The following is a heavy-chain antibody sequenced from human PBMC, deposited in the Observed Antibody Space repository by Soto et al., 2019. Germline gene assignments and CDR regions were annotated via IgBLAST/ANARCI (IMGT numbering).Heavy chain of an antibody. CDR2: IKQDGSEK. J-gene: IGHJ4*02. D-gene: IGHD3-9*01. CDR3: AGGTGWLSDS. V-gene: IGHV3-7*05. Sequence: EAHLVESGGGLVQPGGSLRLSCAASGFNFNTYWMSWVRQAPGKGLGWVAIIKQDGSEKLYVDSLEGRFTISRDNAKKSLYLQMDSLRVDDTAVYYCAGGTGWLSDSWGQGTLVIVSS. CDR1: GFNFNTYW.